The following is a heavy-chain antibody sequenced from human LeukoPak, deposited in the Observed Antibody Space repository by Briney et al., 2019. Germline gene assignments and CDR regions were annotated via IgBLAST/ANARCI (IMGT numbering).Heavy chain of an antibody. V-gene: IGHV3-64*01. D-gene: IGHD6-19*01. Sequence: GRSLRLSCAASRFTFSSYAMQWARQAPGKGLEYLSAISSNGGSTYYANSVKGRFTISRDNSKNTLYLQMGSLRAEDMAVYYCARGVLARGSSGWYFDYWGQGTRVTVSS. J-gene: IGHJ4*02. CDR2: ISSNGGST. CDR3: ARGVLARGSSGWYFDY. CDR1: RFTFSSYA.